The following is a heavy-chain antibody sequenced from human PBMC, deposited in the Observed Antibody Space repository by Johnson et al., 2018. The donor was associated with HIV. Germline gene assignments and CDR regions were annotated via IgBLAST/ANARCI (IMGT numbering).Heavy chain of an antibody. D-gene: IGHD1-14*01. CDR3: ARDITPHKEGDAFDI. CDR1: GFTFSSYA. Sequence: QVQLVESGGGVVQPGRSLRLSCAASGFTFSSYAVHWVRQAPGKGLEWVAVISYDGSNKYYADSVKGRFTISRDNAKNSLYLQMNSLRAEDTAVYYCARDITPHKEGDAFDIWGQGTMVTVSS. V-gene: IGHV3-30*04. CDR2: ISYDGSNK. J-gene: IGHJ3*02.